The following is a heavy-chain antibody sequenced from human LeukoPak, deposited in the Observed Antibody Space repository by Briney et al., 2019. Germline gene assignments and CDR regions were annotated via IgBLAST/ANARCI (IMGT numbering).Heavy chain of an antibody. CDR3: TRVLRFGITIFGVIAAYGMDV. CDR1: GFTFSDYY. D-gene: IGHD3-3*01. Sequence: GGSLRLSCAASGFTFSDYYMSWIRQAPGKGLEWVSYISSSGSTIYYADSVKGRFTISRDNAKNSLYLQMNSLRAEDTAVYYCTRVLRFGITIFGVIAAYGMDVWGQGTTVTASS. J-gene: IGHJ6*02. V-gene: IGHV3-11*01. CDR2: ISSSGSTI.